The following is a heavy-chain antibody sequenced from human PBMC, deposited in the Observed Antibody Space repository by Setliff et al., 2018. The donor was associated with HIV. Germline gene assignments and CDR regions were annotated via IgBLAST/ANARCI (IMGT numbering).Heavy chain of an antibody. CDR2: VYYSGST. J-gene: IGHJ4*02. Sequence: SETLSLTCSVSGGSIEVSSYYWGWIRQPPGKGLEWIGSVYYSGSTYYNPSLKSRLTISVDTSTNKFSLKLSSVTAADTAVYYCARLRGLNLEPFDYWGQGTLVTVSS. CDR1: GGSIEVSSYY. D-gene: IGHD1-1*01. V-gene: IGHV4-39*01. CDR3: ARLRGLNLEPFDY.